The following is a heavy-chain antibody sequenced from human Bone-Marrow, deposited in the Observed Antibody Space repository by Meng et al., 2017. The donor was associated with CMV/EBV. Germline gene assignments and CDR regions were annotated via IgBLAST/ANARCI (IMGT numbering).Heavy chain of an antibody. D-gene: IGHD5-18*01. J-gene: IGHJ4*02. CDR1: DDSISSYY. V-gene: IGHV4-38-2*01. Sequence: SETLSLTCSVSDDSISSYYWSWIRQPPGKGLEWIGSIYHSGSTYYNPSLKSRVTISVDTSKNQFSLKLSSVTAADTAVYYCAGTAMVSDYWGQGTLVTVSS. CDR2: IYHSGST. CDR3: AGTAMVSDY.